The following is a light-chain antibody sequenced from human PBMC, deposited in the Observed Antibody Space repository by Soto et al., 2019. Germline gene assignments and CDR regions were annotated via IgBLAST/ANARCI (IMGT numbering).Light chain of an antibody. CDR2: DAS. CDR1: QSISSW. CDR3: QQYNRYSGT. V-gene: IGKV1-5*01. Sequence: DIQMTQSPSTLSASVGDRVTITCRASQSISSWLAWYQQKPGKAPKLLIYDASSLESGVPSRFSGSRSGTEFTLTISSLQPDDFATYYCQQYNRYSGTFGQGTKVEIK. J-gene: IGKJ1*01.